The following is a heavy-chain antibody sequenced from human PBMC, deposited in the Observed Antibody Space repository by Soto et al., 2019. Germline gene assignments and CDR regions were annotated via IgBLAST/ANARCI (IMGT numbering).Heavy chain of an antibody. D-gene: IGHD2-15*01. CDR1: GLTFTTYS. V-gene: IGHV3-30-3*01. CDR2: ISYGGSNK. J-gene: IGHJ4*02. CDR3: ARERGGYCSGDRCYRGYYFDY. Sequence: QVQLVESGGGVVQPGRSLRLSCVASGLTFTTYSMHWVRQAPGKGLEWVALISYGGSNKDHVDSVKGRCTISRDNSKNTLYLQMNNLRVEDTAVYYCARERGGYCSGDRCYRGYYFDYWGQGALVTVSS.